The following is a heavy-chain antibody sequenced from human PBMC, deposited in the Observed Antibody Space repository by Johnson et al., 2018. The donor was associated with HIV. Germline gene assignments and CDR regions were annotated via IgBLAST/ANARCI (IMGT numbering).Heavy chain of an antibody. Sequence: VQLVESGGGVVRPGGSLRLSCAASGFTFDDYGMSWVRQAPGKGLEWVSGIYWNGGSTGYADSVKGRFTISRDNAKNSLYLQMNSLRAEDTALYYGARVRGYSYVLDAFDIWGQGTMVTVSS. V-gene: IGHV3-20*04. CDR2: IYWNGGST. J-gene: IGHJ3*02. D-gene: IGHD5-18*01. CDR3: ARVRGYSYVLDAFDI. CDR1: GFTFDDYG.